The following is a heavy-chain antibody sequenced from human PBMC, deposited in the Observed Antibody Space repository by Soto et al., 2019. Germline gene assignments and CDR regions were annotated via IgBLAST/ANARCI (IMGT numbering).Heavy chain of an antibody. V-gene: IGHV1-69*13. Sequence: ASVKVSCKASGGTFSSFGISWMRQAPGQGLEWMGGIIPVFGRPNYAQRFRGRLTITADESTNTGYMELIDLTSEDTAVYYCAREGSGYNFWGQGTQVTVSS. CDR2: IIPVFGRP. D-gene: IGHD5-12*01. J-gene: IGHJ1*01. CDR1: GGTFSSFG. CDR3: AREGSGYNF.